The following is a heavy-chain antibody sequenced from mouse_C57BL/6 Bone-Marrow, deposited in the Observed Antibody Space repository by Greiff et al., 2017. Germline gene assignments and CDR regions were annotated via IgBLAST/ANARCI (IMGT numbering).Heavy chain of an antibody. CDR2: ISNGGGST. V-gene: IGHV5-12*01. D-gene: IGHD2-10*01. CDR1: GFTFSDYY. Sequence: EVHLVESGGGLVQPGGSLKLSCAASGFTFSDYYMYWVRQTPEKRLEWVAYISNGGGSTYYPDTVKGRFTISRDNAKNTLYLQMSRLKSEDTAMYYCARTYYDYAMDYWGQGTSVTVSS. CDR3: ARTYYDYAMDY. J-gene: IGHJ4*01.